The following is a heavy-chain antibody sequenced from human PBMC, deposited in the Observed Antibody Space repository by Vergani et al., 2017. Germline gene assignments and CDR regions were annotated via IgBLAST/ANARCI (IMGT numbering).Heavy chain of an antibody. CDR1: GFTFINAW. J-gene: IGHJ6*02. CDR2: IKSKTDGGTT. CDR3: AKARDPNCKGGNCYSYYYGLDL. Sequence: EVQLVESGGGLVKPGGSLRLSCAASGFTFINAWMTWVRQAPGKGLEWVGRIKSKTDGGTTYYTAPVKGKLTISRDNSKDTLYLQMNSLRVEDTARYYCAKARDPNCKGGNCYSYYYGLDLWGQGTTVTVSS. D-gene: IGHD2-21*01. V-gene: IGHV3-15*05.